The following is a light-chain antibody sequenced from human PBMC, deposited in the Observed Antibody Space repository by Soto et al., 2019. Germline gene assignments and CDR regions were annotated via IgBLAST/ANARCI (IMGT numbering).Light chain of an antibody. CDR2: GAS. Sequence: EIVLTQSPGTLSLSPGERATLSCRASQSVSSSYLAWYQQKPGQAPRLLIYGASSRATGIPDRFRGSGSGTDFTLTISRLEPEDFAVYYCQQYGSSPPKTFGQGTKLEIK. CDR3: QQYGSSPPKT. V-gene: IGKV3-20*01. J-gene: IGKJ2*01. CDR1: QSVSSSY.